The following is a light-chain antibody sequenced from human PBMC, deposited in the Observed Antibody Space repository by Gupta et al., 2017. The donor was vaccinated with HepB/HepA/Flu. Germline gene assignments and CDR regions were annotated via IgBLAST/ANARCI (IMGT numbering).Light chain of an antibody. CDR1: QSVLYSSDNNNY. Sequence: DIVMTQSPDSLAVSLGERATINCKSSQSVLYSSDNNNYLAWYQQRPGQPPKVLLYWASTWESGVPDRFSGSGSGAXFTITSXSLQAEAVAVYYCQQYFSAPVTCGXGTRVDIK. CDR3: QQYFSAPVT. J-gene: IGKJ3*01. V-gene: IGKV4-1*01. CDR2: WAS.